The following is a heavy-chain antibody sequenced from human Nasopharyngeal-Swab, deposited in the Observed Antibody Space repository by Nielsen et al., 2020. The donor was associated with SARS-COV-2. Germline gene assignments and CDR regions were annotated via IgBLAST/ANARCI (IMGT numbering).Heavy chain of an antibody. J-gene: IGHJ4*03. CDR2: IKSKTDGGTT. CDR3: TTELHDYGDYDY. CDR1: GFLFSNAR. D-gene: IGHD4-17*01. Sequence: GGPLRPPCAASGFLFSNARMSWFPQAPGKGLEWVGSIKSKTDGGTTDYAAPVKGRFTISRDDSKTMLYLQMNSLKTEDTAVYYCTTELHDYGDYDYWGQGTLVTVSS. V-gene: IGHV3-15*01.